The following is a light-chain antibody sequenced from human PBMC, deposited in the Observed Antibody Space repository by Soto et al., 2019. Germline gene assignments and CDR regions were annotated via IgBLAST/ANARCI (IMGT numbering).Light chain of an antibody. J-gene: IGKJ1*01. CDR3: LQAYNYPRT. Sequence: AVQMTQSPSSLSASVGDIVTITCRASQGIRNDLAWYQQKPGRAPRLLIFAASTLQSGVPSRFSGSGAGTDFTLTISSLQPEDSATYYCLQAYNYPRTFGQGTKV. CDR1: QGIRND. CDR2: AAS. V-gene: IGKV1-6*01.